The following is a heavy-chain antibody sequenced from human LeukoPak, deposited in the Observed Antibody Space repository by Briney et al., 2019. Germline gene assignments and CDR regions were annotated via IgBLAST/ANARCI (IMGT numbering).Heavy chain of an antibody. Sequence: GGSLRLSCVASGFTFSDYAMSWVRQAPGKGLEWVSGISDSGRSSYYADSVKGRCTISRDNSKNTVSLQINNLRTEDTAVYFCARHDSFIPFWGQGTLVTVTS. V-gene: IGHV3-23*01. J-gene: IGHJ4*02. CDR2: ISDSGRSS. D-gene: IGHD3-16*02. CDR1: GFTFSDYA. CDR3: ARHDSFIPF.